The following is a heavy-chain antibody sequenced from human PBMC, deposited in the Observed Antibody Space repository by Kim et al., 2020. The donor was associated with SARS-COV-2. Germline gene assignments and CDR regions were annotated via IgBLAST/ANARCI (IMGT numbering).Heavy chain of an antibody. V-gene: IGHV3-11*01. CDR1: GFTFSDYY. D-gene: IGHD6-13*01. J-gene: IGHJ6*03. CDR3: ARDKRGEIAGDKHTYYYYMDV. Sequence: GGSLRLSCAASGFTFSDYYMSWIRQAPGKGLEWVSYISSSGSTIYYADSVKGRFTISRDNAKNSLYLQMNSLRAEDTAVYYCARDKRGEIAGDKHTYYYYMDVWGKGTTVTVSS. CDR2: ISSSGSTI.